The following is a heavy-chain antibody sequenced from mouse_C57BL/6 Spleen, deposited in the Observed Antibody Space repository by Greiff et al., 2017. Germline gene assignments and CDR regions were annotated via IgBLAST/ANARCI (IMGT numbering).Heavy chain of an antibody. V-gene: IGHV7-1*01. J-gene: IGHJ1*03. CDR2: SRNTANDYTT. Sequence: DVKLMESGGGLVQSGRSLRLSCATSGFTFSDFYMEWVRQAPGQGLEWIAASRNTANDYTTEYSATVKGRFIVSRDTSQSILYLQMNALRAEDTAIYYCARDARYDWYFDVWGTGTTVTVSS. D-gene: IGHD2-14*01. CDR1: GFTFSDFY. CDR3: ARDARYDWYFDV.